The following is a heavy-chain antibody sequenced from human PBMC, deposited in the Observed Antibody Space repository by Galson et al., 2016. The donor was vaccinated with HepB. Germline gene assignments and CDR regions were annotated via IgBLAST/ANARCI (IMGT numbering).Heavy chain of an antibody. Sequence: SLRLSCAASGFTFSRYGMHWVRQAPGKGLEWVAVILYDGSKKYYADSVKGRFTISRGNSKNTLYLQMNSLRAEDTAVYYCARDSFTIFGVTPNWFDPWGHGTLVTVSS. D-gene: IGHD3-3*01. V-gene: IGHV3-33*01. CDR3: ARDSFTIFGVTPNWFDP. CDR2: ILYDGSKK. CDR1: GFTFSRYG. J-gene: IGHJ5*02.